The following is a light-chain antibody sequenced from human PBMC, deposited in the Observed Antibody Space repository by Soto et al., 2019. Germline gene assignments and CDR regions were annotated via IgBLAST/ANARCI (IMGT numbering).Light chain of an antibody. Sequence: ETVLTQSPGPLSLSPGERATLSCRASQSVGGSSLAWYQQRPGQAPRLLIYHTSYRATGIPDRFSGSGSGTDFTLTISRLEPEDVAVYYCQQYHSSPWTFGQGTKVEIK. V-gene: IGKV3-20*01. CDR1: QSVGGSS. CDR2: HTS. J-gene: IGKJ1*01. CDR3: QQYHSSPWT.